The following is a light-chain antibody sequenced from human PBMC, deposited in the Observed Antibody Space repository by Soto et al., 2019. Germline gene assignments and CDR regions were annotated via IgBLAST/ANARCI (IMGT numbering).Light chain of an antibody. CDR3: QQYESLWT. V-gene: IGKV1-5*03. CDR2: KAS. J-gene: IGKJ1*01. CDR1: QTINSW. Sequence: DIQMTQSPSTLSASVGDRVTITCRASQTINSWLAWYQQKPGKAPKLLIYKASTLESGVPSRFRGSGSGTEFTLTISRLQPDDFATYYCQQYESLWTFGQGTKVEIK.